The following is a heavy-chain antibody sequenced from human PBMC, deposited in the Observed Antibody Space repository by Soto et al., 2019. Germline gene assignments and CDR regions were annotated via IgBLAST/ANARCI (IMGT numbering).Heavy chain of an antibody. J-gene: IGHJ4*02. D-gene: IGHD3-3*01. CDR3: ARALAPDFWSGFRPLGPVW. CDR2: IYYSGST. Sequence: KPSETLSLTCTVSGGSISSGGYYWSWIRQHPGKGLEWIGYIYYSGSTYYNPSLKSRVTISVDTSKNQFSLKLSSVTAADTAVYYCARALAPDFWSGFRPLGPVWWGQGTLVTSPQ. CDR1: GGSISSGGYY. V-gene: IGHV4-31*03.